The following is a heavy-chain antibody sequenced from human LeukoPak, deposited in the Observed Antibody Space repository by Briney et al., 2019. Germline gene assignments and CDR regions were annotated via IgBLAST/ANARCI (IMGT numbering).Heavy chain of an antibody. CDR1: GYSISSGYL. J-gene: IGHJ4*02. D-gene: IGHD2-21*02. Sequence: SETLSLTCTVSGYSISSGYLWGWIRQPPGKGLEWIGSTYHGGTTYSNPSLKSRVIISEDTSKNQLSLKLSSVTAADTAVYYCARGSGDWTYYFDYWGQGTLVTVSS. V-gene: IGHV4-38-2*02. CDR3: ARGSGDWTYYFDY. CDR2: TYHGGTT.